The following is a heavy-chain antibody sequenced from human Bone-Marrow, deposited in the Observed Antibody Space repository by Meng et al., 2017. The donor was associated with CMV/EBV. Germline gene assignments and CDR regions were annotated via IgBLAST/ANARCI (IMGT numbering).Heavy chain of an antibody. CDR2: IYYSGST. CDR1: GASISSYY. CDR3: ARDEVTLIYGMDV. D-gene: IGHD4-23*01. V-gene: IGHV4-59*01. J-gene: IGHJ6*02. Sequence: GSLRLSCTVSGASISSYYWSWIRQPPGKGLEWIGYIYYSGSTNYNPSLKSRVTISVDTSKNQFSLKLSSVTAADTAVYYCARDEVTLIYGMDVWGQGTTVTVSS.